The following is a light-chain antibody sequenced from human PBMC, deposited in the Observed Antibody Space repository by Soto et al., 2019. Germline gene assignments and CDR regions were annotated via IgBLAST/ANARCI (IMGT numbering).Light chain of an antibody. Sequence: DIQMTQSPSTLSASVGDRVTITCRASQSISSWLAWYQQKPGKAPMLLIYKASTLKSGVPSRFSGSGSGTEFTRTISSLQPDDFATYYCQHYNSYSEAFGQGTKVDIK. CDR3: QHYNSYSEA. J-gene: IGKJ1*01. V-gene: IGKV1-5*03. CDR1: QSISSW. CDR2: KAS.